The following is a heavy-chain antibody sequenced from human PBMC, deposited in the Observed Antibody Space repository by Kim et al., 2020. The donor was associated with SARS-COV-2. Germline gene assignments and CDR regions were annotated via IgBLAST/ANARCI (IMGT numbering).Heavy chain of an antibody. Sequence: ASVKVSCKASGYTFTSYYMHWVRQAPGQGLEWMGIINPSGGGTSYAQKFRGRVTMTRDTSTSTVYMELSSLRSEDTAVFYCARGRSGIYLPGDYWGQGTLVTVSS. V-gene: IGHV1-46*03. CDR1: GYTFTSYY. J-gene: IGHJ4*02. D-gene: IGHD1-26*01. CDR2: INPSGGGT. CDR3: ARGRSGIYLPGDY.